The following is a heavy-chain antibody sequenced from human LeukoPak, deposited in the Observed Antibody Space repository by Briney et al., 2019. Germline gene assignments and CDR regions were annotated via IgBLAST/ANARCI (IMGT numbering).Heavy chain of an antibody. CDR2: INPNSGGT. CDR1: GYTFTGYY. D-gene: IGHD3-10*01. V-gene: IGHV1-2*02. J-gene: IGHJ4*02. CDR3: ARRSGTYPIRFDS. Sequence: ASVKVSCKASGYTFTGYYMHWVRQAPGQGLEWMGWINPNSGGTNYAQKFQDRVTMTTDTSTSTAYMELRSLRSNDTAVYYCARRSGTYPIRFDSWGQGTLVTVSS.